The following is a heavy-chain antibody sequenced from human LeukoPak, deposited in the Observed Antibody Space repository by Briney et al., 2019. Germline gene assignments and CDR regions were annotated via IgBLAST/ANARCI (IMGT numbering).Heavy chain of an antibody. Sequence: GGSLKLSCAASGFTFSGSAMHWVRQASGKGLEWVGRIRSKANSYATAYAASVQGRFTISRDDSKYTAYLQMNGLKTEDTAVYYCTRLPNYGDNWFDPWGQGTLVTVSS. D-gene: IGHD3-16*01. J-gene: IGHJ5*02. CDR2: IRSKANSYAT. CDR3: TRLPNYGDNWFDP. CDR1: GFTFSGSA. V-gene: IGHV3-73*01.